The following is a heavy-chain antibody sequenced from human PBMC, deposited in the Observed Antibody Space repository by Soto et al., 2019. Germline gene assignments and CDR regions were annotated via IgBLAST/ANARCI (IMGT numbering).Heavy chain of an antibody. CDR2: IYHSGST. D-gene: IGHD6-19*01. CDR3: ARAGGLGAVAVDY. Sequence: QLQLQESGSGLVKPSQTLSLTCAVSGGSISSGGYSWSWIRQPPGKGLEWIGYIYHSGSTYYTPSLKRRVTISVDRSKNQFSLKLSSVTAADTAVYYCARAGGLGAVAVDYWGQGTLVTVSS. CDR1: GGSISSGGYS. V-gene: IGHV4-30-2*01. J-gene: IGHJ4*02.